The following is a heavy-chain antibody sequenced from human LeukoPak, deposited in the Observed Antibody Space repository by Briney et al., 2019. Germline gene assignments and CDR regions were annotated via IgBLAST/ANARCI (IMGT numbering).Heavy chain of an antibody. CDR1: GGSISSGGDY. D-gene: IGHD2-2*01. V-gene: IGHV4-30-2*01. CDR3: ARDQVPAAPYYYYYMDV. J-gene: IGHJ6*03. Sequence: SETLSLTCTVSGGSISSGGDYWSWIRQPPGKGLEWIGYIYHSGSTYYNPSLKSRVTISVDRSKNQFSLKLSSVTAADTAVYCCARDQVPAAPYYYYYMDVWGKGTPVTVSS. CDR2: IYHSGST.